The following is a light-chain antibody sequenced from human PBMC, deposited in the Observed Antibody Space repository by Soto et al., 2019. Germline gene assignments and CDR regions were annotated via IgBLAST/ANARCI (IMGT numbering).Light chain of an antibody. CDR1: QRASRSN. CDR3: QQYLTSPKP. CDR2: AAS. J-gene: IGKJ1*01. Sequence: LTQFSGALSLSPGERATRWCRDSQRASRSNSAWYPQKTAQAHTLLINAASRPAAASPKRFTGSGSGTESTLTISRLEPEDCAVYYCQQYLTSPKPFGQGTKV. V-gene: IGKV3-20*01.